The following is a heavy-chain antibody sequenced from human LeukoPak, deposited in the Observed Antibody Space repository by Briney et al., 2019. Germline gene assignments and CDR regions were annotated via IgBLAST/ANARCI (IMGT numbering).Heavy chain of an antibody. Sequence: GRSLRLSWAASGFTFSSYGMHWVRQAPGKGLEWVAVISYDGSNKYYAGSVKGRFTISRDNSKNTLYLQMNSLRAEDTAVYYCAKDLRSGWESDIDYWGQGTLVTVSS. CDR1: GFTFSSYG. CDR2: ISYDGSNK. D-gene: IGHD6-19*01. CDR3: AKDLRSGWESDIDY. J-gene: IGHJ4*02. V-gene: IGHV3-30*18.